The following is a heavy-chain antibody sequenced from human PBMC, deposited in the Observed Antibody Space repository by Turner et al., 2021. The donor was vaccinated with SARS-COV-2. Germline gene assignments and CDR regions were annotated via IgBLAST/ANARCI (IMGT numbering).Heavy chain of an antibody. CDR2: IWYDGSQK. CDR3: ARHGAANGNYYYHGLDV. CDR1: RFSFSSNA. V-gene: IGHV3-33*03. D-gene: IGHD6-13*01. J-gene: IGHJ6*02. Sequence: QVQLVESGGGVVLPGRSLRLSCAASRFSFSSNAMHWVRQAPGKGLEWVAVIWYDGSQKYHAASVRGRFTISRDNSRNTLYLQMDSLRVEDTGVYYCARHGAANGNYYYHGLDVWGRGTTVTVSS.